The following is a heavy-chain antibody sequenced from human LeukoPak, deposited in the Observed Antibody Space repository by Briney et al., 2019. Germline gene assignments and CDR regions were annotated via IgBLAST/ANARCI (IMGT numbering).Heavy chain of an antibody. CDR1: GYSISSGYY. CDR2: IYHSGST. CDR3: ARVSPSYYYYYMDF. V-gene: IGHV4-38-2*02. Sequence: SETLSLICTVSGYSISSGYYWGWIRQPPGKGLEWIGSIYHSGSTYYNPSLKSRVTISVDTSKNQFSLKLRSVTAADTAIYYCARVSPSYYYYYMDFWGKGTTVTVSS. J-gene: IGHJ6*03.